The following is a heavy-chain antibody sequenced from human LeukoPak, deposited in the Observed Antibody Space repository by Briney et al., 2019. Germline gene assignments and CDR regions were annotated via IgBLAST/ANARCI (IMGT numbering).Heavy chain of an antibody. V-gene: IGHV3-30*04. J-gene: IGHJ4*02. CDR1: GFTFSSYA. CDR3: ARGDLLADDWLLSSESFDY. CDR2: ISYDGSNK. Sequence: PGRSLRLSCAASGFTFSSYAMHWVRQAPGKGLEWVAVISYDGSNKYYADSVNGRFTISRDNSKNTLYLQMNSLRAEDTAVYYCARGDLLADDWLLSSESFDYWGQGTLVTVSS. D-gene: IGHD3-9*01.